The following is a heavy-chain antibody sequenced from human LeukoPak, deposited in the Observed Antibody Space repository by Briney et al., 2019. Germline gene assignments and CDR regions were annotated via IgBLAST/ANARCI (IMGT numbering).Heavy chain of an antibody. J-gene: IGHJ5*02. CDR1: GFTFSNYG. D-gene: IGHD1-7*01. CDR3: AKGAGTTGT. CDR2: ITGSGTNT. V-gene: IGHV3-23*01. Sequence: PGGSLRLSCAASGFTFSNYGMSWVRQAPGKGLEWVSAITGSGTNTYYADSVKGRFTVSRDNSKNTLYLEMNSLRAEDTAVYYCAKGAGTTGTWGQGTLVTVSS.